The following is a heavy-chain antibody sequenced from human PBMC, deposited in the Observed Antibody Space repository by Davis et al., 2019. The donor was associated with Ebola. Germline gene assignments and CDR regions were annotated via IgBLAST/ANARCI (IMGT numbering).Heavy chain of an antibody. CDR2: INAGNGNT. CDR3: ARDRDGYILGDWYFDL. CDR1: GYTFTSYA. J-gene: IGHJ2*01. V-gene: IGHV1-3*01. Sequence: APVKVSCKASGYTFTSYAMHWVRQAPGQRLEWMGWINAGNGNTKYSQKFQGRVTITRDTSASTAYMELSSLRSEDTAVYYCARDRDGYILGDWYFDLWGRGTLVTVSS. D-gene: IGHD5-24*01.